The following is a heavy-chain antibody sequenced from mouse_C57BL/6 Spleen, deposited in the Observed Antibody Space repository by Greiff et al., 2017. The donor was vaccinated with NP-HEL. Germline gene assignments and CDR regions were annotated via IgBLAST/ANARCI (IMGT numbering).Heavy chain of an antibody. V-gene: IGHV1-15*01. CDR1: GYTFTDYE. CDR3: TRLTGTRAMDY. J-gene: IGHJ4*01. CDR2: IDPETGGT. Sequence: VQLQQSGAELVRPGASVTLSCKASGYTFTDYEMHWVKQTPVHGLEWIGAIDPETGGTAYNQKFKGKAILTADKSSSTAYMELRSLTSEDSAVYYCTRLTGTRAMDYWGQGTSVTVSS. D-gene: IGHD4-1*01.